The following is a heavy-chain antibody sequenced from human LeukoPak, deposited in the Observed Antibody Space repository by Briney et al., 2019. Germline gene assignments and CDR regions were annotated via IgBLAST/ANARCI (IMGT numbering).Heavy chain of an antibody. CDR1: GGTFSSYA. CDR3: ARARLGYSSGWPRFDY. V-gene: IGHV1-69*13. J-gene: IGHJ4*01. CDR2: IIPIFGTA. D-gene: IGHD6-19*01. Sequence: ASVKVSCKASGGTFSSYAISWVRQDPGQVLEWMGGIIPIFGTANYAQKFQGRVTITADESTSTAYMELSSLRSEDTAVYYCARARLGYSSGWPRFDYWGQGTLVTVSS.